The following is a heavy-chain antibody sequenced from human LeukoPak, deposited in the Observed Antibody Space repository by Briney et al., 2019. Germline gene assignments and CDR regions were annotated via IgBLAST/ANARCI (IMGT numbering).Heavy chain of an antibody. CDR1: GCSISSYY. Sequence: SEALSLTCSVSGCSISSYYWSWIRHPPGKGLEWIGYIYYSGSTNYNPSLKSRVTISVDTSKNLFSLKVSSVTAADTAVYYCARGRSNYHGMDVWGQGTTVTVSS. CDR3: ARGRSNYHGMDV. D-gene: IGHD1-26*01. V-gene: IGHV4-59*01. J-gene: IGHJ6*02. CDR2: IYYSGST.